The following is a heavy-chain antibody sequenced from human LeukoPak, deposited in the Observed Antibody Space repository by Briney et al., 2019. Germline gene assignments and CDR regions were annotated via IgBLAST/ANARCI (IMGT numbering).Heavy chain of an antibody. CDR3: AKAPYSYGPLDY. CDR2: ISGSGGST. CDR1: GFTFSNYG. Sequence: PGGSLRLSCAASGFTFSNYGMSWVRQAPGKGLEWVSAISGSGGSTYYADSVKGRFTISRDNSKNTLYLQMNSLRAEDTAVYYCAKAPYSYGPLDYWGQGTLVTVSS. V-gene: IGHV3-23*01. J-gene: IGHJ4*02. D-gene: IGHD5-18*01.